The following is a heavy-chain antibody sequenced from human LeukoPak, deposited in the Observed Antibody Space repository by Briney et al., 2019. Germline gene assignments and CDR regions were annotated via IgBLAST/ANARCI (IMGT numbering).Heavy chain of an antibody. CDR2: IFFSGST. V-gene: IGHV4-39*07. D-gene: IGHD6-19*01. CDR3: ARDGYSSGWLLNY. Sequence: SETLSLTCTVSSGSISTSNYYWGWVRQPPGKALEWIGNIFFSGSTYYSPSLKSRVTISLDTSRNQFSLKLSSVTAADTAVYYCARDGYSSGWLLNYWGQGTLVTVSS. J-gene: IGHJ4*02. CDR1: SGSISTSNYY.